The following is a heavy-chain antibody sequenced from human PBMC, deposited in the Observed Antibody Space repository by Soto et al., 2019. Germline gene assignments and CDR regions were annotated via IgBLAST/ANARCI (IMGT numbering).Heavy chain of an antibody. V-gene: IGHV3-30*04. J-gene: IGHJ6*02. Sequence: QVQLVESGGGVVQPGGSLRLSCAASGFTFSSYSMNWVRQPPGKGLEWVAVISYDGSTIYYGDSVKGRFTISRDNSQNTLNLQMNSLRAGDSATFYCARRLVGSGMDVWGQGTAVAVSS. CDR1: GFTFSSYS. CDR2: ISYDGSTI. CDR3: ARRLVGSGMDV. D-gene: IGHD6-6*01.